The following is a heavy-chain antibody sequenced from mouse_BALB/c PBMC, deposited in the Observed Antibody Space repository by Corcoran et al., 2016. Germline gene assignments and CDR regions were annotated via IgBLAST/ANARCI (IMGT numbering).Heavy chain of an antibody. Sequence: QIQLVQSRPELKKPGETVKISCKASGYTFTNYGMNWVKQAPGKGLKWMGWINTYTGEPTYADDFKGRFAFSLETSASTAYLQINNLKNEDTATYFCATMVTMDYWGQGTSVTVSS. CDR2: INTYTGEP. V-gene: IGHV9-3-1*01. D-gene: IGHD2-2*01. CDR3: ATMVTMDY. J-gene: IGHJ4*01. CDR1: GYTFTNYG.